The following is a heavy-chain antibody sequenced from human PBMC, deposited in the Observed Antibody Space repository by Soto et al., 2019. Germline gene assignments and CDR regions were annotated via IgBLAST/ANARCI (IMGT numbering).Heavy chain of an antibody. D-gene: IGHD3-22*01. Sequence: SGPTLVNPTETLTLTCSVSGFSLTDTRMGVSWIRQAPGKALEWLAHIISNDDKSFSTSLKSRLTISKDTSKSQVVLRMTNMDPVDTGRYYCARALFYSDSDGYYFEFDYWGPGTLVTVSS. V-gene: IGHV2-26*01. CDR1: GFSLTDTRMG. J-gene: IGHJ4*02. CDR3: ARALFYSDSDGYYFEFDY. CDR2: IISNDDK.